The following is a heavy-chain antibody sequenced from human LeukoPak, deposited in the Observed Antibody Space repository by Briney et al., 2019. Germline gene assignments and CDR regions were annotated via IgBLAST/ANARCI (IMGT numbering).Heavy chain of an antibody. V-gene: IGHV1-69*05. CDR3: ARDTYGSGSLWDDWFDP. CDR1: GGTFSSYA. Sequence: SVKVSCKASGGTFSSYAISWVRQAPGQGLEWMGGIIPIFGTANYAQKFQGRVTITTDESTSTAYMELSSLRSEDTAVYYCARDTYGSGSLWDDWFDPWGQGTLVTVSS. D-gene: IGHD3-10*01. CDR2: IIPIFGTA. J-gene: IGHJ5*02.